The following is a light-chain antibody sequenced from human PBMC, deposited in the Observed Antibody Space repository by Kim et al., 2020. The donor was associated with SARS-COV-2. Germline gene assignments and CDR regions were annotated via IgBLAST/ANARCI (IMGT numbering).Light chain of an antibody. CDR3: LLSYSGARV. V-gene: IGLV7-46*01. CDR1: TGAVTSGHY. Sequence: QAVVTQEPSPTVSPGGTVTLTCGSSTGAVTSGHYPYWFQQKPGQAPRTLIYETSNKYSWTPARFSGSLLGGKAALTLSGAQPADEAEYYCLLSYSGARVFGTGTKVTVL. CDR2: ETS. J-gene: IGLJ1*01.